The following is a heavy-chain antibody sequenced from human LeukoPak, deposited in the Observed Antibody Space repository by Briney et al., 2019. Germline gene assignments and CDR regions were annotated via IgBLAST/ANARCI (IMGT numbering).Heavy chain of an antibody. CDR1: GFTFSSYS. D-gene: IGHD5-18*01. V-gene: IGHV3-21*01. CDR3: ARDYVQLWPTTFYYYYYGMDV. J-gene: IGHJ6*02. Sequence: AGGSLRLSCAASGFTFSSYSMNWVRQAPGEGLEWVSSISSSSSYIYYADSVKGRFTISRDNAKHSLYLQMNSLRAEDTAVYYCARDYVQLWPTTFYYYYYGMDVWGQGTTVTVSS. CDR2: ISSSSSYI.